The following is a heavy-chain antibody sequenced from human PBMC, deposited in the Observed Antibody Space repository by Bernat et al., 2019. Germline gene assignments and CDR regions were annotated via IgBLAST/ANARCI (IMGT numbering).Heavy chain of an antibody. J-gene: IGHJ4*02. CDR2: ITASGGST. CDR1: GFTFISYA. CDR3: ADPPPGY. V-gene: IGHV3-23*01. Sequence: EVQLLESGGGLVQPGGSLRLSCAASGFTFISYAMSWVRQAPGKGLEWVSSITASGGSTHYADSVKGRFTIYRDNSKNTVYLQMNSLRAEDTAIYYCADPPPGYWGQGTLVIVSS.